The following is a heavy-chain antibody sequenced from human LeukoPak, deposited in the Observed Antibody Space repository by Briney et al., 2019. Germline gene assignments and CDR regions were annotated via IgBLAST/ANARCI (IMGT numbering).Heavy chain of an antibody. CDR1: GYTFTSYG. V-gene: IGHV1-18*01. D-gene: IGHD3-10*01. Sequence: ASVKVSCKASGYTFTSYGISWVRQAPGQGLEWMGWISAYNGNTNYAQKLQGRVTTTTDTSTSTAYMELRSLRSDDTAVYYCARESYYGSGSYSFLRYYYYYGMDVWGQGTTVTVSS. CDR2: ISAYNGNT. CDR3: ARESYYGSGSYSFLRYYYYYGMDV. J-gene: IGHJ6*02.